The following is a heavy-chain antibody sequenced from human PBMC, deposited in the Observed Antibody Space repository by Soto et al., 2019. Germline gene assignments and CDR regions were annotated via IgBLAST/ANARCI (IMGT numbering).Heavy chain of an antibody. CDR1: GFPFSSYS. CDR3: ARSQRGYSYGLDY. Sequence: PGGSLRLSCAASGFPFSSYSMNWVRQAPGKGLEWASSISSSSSYIYYADSVKGRFTISRDNAKNSLYLQMNSLRAEDTAVYYCARSQRGYSYGLDYWGQGTLVTVSS. J-gene: IGHJ4*02. CDR2: ISSSSSYI. D-gene: IGHD5-18*01. V-gene: IGHV3-21*01.